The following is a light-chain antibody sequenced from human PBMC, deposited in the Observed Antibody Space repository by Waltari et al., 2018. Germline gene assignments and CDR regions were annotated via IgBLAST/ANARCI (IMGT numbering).Light chain of an antibody. J-gene: IGLJ2*01. V-gene: IGLV1-40*01. CDR1: GSNLGAGYD. CDR2: GTS. Sequence: QSVLTQPPSVSGAPGQRVSISCTGSGSNLGAGYDVHWYQQLPGKAPKLLIYGTSTRPPGVLYRFFGSQSGTSASLAITALQAEDEAEYYCQSYDTSLSVVFGGGTKLTVL. CDR3: QSYDTSLSVV.